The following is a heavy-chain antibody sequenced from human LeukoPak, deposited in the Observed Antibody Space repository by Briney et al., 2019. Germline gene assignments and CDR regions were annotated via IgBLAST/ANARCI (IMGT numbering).Heavy chain of an antibody. D-gene: IGHD4-11*01. Sequence: SETLSLTCTVSGGSISSYYWSWIRQPPGKGLEWIGYIYYSGSTNYNPSLKSRVTISVDTSKNQFSLKLSSVTAADTAVYYCARVRYSLDYSVPTYYYYYYMDVWGKGTTVTVSS. J-gene: IGHJ6*03. CDR1: GGSISSYY. CDR3: ARVRYSLDYSVPTYYYYYYMDV. CDR2: IYYSGST. V-gene: IGHV4-59*08.